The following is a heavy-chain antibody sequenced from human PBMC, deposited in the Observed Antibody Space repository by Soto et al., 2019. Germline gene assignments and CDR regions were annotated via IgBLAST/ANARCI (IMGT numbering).Heavy chain of an antibody. CDR2: IYRGGST. CDR3: ARATEWNALDI. V-gene: IGHV3-53*02. D-gene: IGHD3-3*01. CDR1: GFSVSSDY. J-gene: IGHJ3*02. Sequence: DVQLVETGGGLIQPGGSLRLSCAASGFSVSSDYMNWVRQDPGKGLEWVSVIYRGGSTYYADSVRGRFTISRDNSEHTLFLQRNSLRAEDTAVYYCARATEWNALDIWGQGKMVTVSS.